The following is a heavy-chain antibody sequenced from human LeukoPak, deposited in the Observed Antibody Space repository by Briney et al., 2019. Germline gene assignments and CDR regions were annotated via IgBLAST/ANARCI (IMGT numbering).Heavy chain of an antibody. CDR1: GGSISSYY. D-gene: IGHD4-17*01. CDR3: ARIPHGDPFDY. CDR2: IYYSGST. V-gene: IGHV4-59*08. J-gene: IGHJ4*02. Sequence: SETLSLTCTVSGGSISSYYWSWFRQPPGKGLEWIGYIYYSGSTNYNPSLKSRVTISVDTSKNQFSLKLSSVTAADTAVYYCARIPHGDPFDYWGQGTLVTVSS.